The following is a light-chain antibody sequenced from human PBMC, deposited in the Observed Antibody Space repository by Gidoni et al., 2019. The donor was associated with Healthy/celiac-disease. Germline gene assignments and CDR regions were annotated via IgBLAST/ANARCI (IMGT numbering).Light chain of an antibody. CDR1: QSISSY. Sequence: DIQMTQPPSSLSASVGDRVTITCRASQSISSYLNWYQQKPGKDPKLLIYAASSLQSGVPSRFSGSGSGTDFTLTISSLQPEDFATYYCQQSYSTPYTFGQXTKLEIK. V-gene: IGKV1-39*01. CDR2: AAS. CDR3: QQSYSTPYT. J-gene: IGKJ2*01.